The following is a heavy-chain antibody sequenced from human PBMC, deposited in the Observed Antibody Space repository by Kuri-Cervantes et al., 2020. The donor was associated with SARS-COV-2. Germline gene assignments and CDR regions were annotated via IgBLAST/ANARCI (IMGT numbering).Heavy chain of an antibody. CDR3: GRDLGSSSDY. CDR1: GGSITNSY. D-gene: IGHD1-26*01. Sequence: GSLRLSCTVSGGSITNSYWNWIRQPPGKGLEWIGYIHYNGNTNYNPSLKSRITMSVDTSKSQISLELTSVTAADTAVYYCGRDLGSSSDYWGQGTLVTVSS. V-gene: IGHV4-59*01. CDR2: IHYNGNT. J-gene: IGHJ4*02.